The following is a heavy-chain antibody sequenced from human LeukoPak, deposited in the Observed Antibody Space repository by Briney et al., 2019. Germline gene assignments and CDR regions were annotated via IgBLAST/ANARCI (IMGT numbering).Heavy chain of an antibody. CDR1: GGSISSSSYY. V-gene: IGHV4-61*05. CDR2: IYYSGST. D-gene: IGHD4-23*01. CDR3: ARLGNSGFFQH. J-gene: IGHJ1*01. Sequence: PSETLSLTCTVSGGSISSSSYYWGWIRQPPGKGLEWIGYIYYSGSTNYNPSLKSRVTISLDTSKNQFSLKLNSVTAADTAVYYCARLGNSGFFQHWGQGTLVTVSS.